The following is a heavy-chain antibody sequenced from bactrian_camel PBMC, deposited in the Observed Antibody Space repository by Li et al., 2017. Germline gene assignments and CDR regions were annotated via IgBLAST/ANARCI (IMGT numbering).Heavy chain of an antibody. D-gene: IGHD6*01. V-gene: IGHV3S54*01. CDR2: MYTARGGE. J-gene: IGHJ4*01. CDR3: VDDCYGSRYYLARRTNI. Sequence: QVQLVESGGGSVQAGGSLRLSCAASGISYSFYCMGWFRQNPGKEREAVATMYTARGGEYYADPVKGRFTISRDNDKNTVYLQMSNLQPEDTAMYYCVDDCYGSRYYLARRTNIWGQGTQVTVS. CDR1: GISYSFYC.